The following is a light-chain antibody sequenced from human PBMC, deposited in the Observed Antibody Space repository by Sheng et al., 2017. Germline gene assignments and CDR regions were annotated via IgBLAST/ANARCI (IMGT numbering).Light chain of an antibody. Sequence: QSALTQPASVSGSPGQSISISCTGTSSDVGYYNFVSWYQQHPGKAPKLMIYAVSNRPSGVSDRFSGSKSGNTASLTISGLQAEDEADYYCSSFSTNRIPVFGGVTKLTVL. V-gene: IGLV2-14*01. CDR3: SSFSTNRIPV. J-gene: IGLJ3*02. CDR2: AVS. CDR1: SSDVGYYNF.